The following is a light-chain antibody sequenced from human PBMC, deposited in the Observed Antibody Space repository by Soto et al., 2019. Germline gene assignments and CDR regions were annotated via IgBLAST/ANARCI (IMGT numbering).Light chain of an antibody. J-gene: IGKJ2*01. CDR2: GAS. CDR3: HQYNDWYT. CDR1: QSVRGN. Sequence: EIVLTQSPATLSVSPGERATLSCRASQSVRGNLAWYQHKAGQAPRLLIYGASTRATGIPARFSGSGSGTEFTLTISSLQSEDLAVYYCHQYNDWYTFGQGTKLEIK. V-gene: IGKV3-15*01.